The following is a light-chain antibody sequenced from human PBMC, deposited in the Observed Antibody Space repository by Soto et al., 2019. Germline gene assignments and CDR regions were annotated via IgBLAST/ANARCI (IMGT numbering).Light chain of an antibody. Sequence: EIVMTQSPATLSVSPGERSALSCRARQSVSSNVAWYQQIPGQTPRLLIYGASTRATGIPVRFSGSGSGTDFTLTISSLEPEDSAVYYCQQRSNWLFGPGTKVDIK. CDR1: QSVSSN. J-gene: IGKJ3*01. CDR2: GAS. V-gene: IGKV3-15*01. CDR3: QQRSNWL.